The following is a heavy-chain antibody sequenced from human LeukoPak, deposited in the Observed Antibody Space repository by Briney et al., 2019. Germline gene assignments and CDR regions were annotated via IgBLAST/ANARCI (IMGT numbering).Heavy chain of an antibody. D-gene: IGHD3-22*01. Sequence: GGSLRLSCAASGFTFSSYAMSWVRQAPGKGLGWVSAISGSGGSTYYADSVKGRFTISRDNSKNTLYLQMNSLRAEDTAVYYCAKGRYYDSSGYYYYHYMDVWGKGTTVTVSS. CDR2: ISGSGGST. CDR1: GFTFSSYA. J-gene: IGHJ6*03. V-gene: IGHV3-23*01. CDR3: AKGRYYDSSGYYYYHYMDV.